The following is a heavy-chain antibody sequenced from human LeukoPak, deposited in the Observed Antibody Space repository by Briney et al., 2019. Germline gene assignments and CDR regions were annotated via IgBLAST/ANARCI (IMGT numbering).Heavy chain of an antibody. V-gene: IGHV6-1*01. J-gene: IGHJ4*02. CDR1: GDSVSSNSAA. CDR3: ASHYSGWPLVVFDY. CDR2: TYYRSKWYN. D-gene: IGHD6-19*01. Sequence: SQTLSLTCAISGDSVSSNSAAWNWIRQSPSRGLEWLGRTYYRSKWYNDYAVSVKSRITINPDTSKNQFSLQLNSVTAADTAVYYCASHYSGWPLVVFDYWGQGTLVTVSS.